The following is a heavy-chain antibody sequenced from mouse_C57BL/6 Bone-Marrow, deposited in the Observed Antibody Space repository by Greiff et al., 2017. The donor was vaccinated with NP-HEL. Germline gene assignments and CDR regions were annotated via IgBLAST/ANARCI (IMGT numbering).Heavy chain of an antibody. J-gene: IGHJ2*01. Sequence: QVQLKESGPELVKPGASVKISCKASGYAFSSSWMNWVKQRPGKGLEWIGRIYPGDGDTNYNGKFKGKATLTADKSSSTAYMQLSSLTSEDSAVYFCARCPYYYGSSDFDYWGQGTTLTVSS. V-gene: IGHV1-82*01. CDR1: GYAFSSSW. D-gene: IGHD1-1*01. CDR3: ARCPYYYGSSDFDY. CDR2: IYPGDGDT.